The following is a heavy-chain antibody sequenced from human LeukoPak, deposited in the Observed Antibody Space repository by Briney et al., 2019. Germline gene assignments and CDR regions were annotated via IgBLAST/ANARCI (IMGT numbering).Heavy chain of an antibody. CDR3: ASITYGSGSYYVFDY. J-gene: IGHJ4*02. V-gene: IGHV4-30-4*01. Sequence: SETLSLTCTVSGGSISSGDYYWSWIRQPPGKGLEWIGYIYYSGSTYYNPSLKSRVIISVDTSKNQFSLKLSSVTAADTAVYYSASITYGSGSYYVFDYWGQGTLVTVSS. CDR2: IYYSGST. D-gene: IGHD3-10*01. CDR1: GGSISSGDYY.